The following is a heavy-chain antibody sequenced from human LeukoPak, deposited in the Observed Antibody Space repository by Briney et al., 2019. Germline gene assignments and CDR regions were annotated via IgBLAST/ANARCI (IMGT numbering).Heavy chain of an antibody. CDR1: GGTFSSYA. D-gene: IGHD6-19*01. CDR2: IIPIFGTA. Sequence: ASVKVSCKASGGTFSSYATSWVRQAPGQGLEWMGGIIPIFGTANYAQKFQGRVTITADESTSTAYMELSSLRSEDTAVYYCARVPGIAVAGVAFDYWGQGTLVTVSS. CDR3: ARVPGIAVAGVAFDY. J-gene: IGHJ4*02. V-gene: IGHV1-69*13.